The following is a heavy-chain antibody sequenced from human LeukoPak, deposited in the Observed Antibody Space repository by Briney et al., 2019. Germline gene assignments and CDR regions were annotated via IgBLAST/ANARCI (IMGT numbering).Heavy chain of an antibody. Sequence: SETLSLTCTVSGGSISSSSYYWGWIRQPPGKGLEWIGSIYYSGSTYYNPSLKSRVTISVDTSKNQFSLKLSSVTAADTAVYYCARGEYGSGSYHIDYWGQGTLVTVSS. D-gene: IGHD3-10*01. CDR2: IYYSGST. V-gene: IGHV4-39*01. J-gene: IGHJ4*02. CDR1: GGSISSSSYY. CDR3: ARGEYGSGSYHIDY.